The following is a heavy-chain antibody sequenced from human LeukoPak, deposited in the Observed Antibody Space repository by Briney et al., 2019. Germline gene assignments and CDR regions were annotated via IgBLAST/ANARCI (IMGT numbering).Heavy chain of an antibody. CDR3: ANDASESTAYSYQYGIDV. Sequence: LFCLTSWFPQNSYALLGLGQPPAKGREGVAVICLSVDNTCYTDYVKGRFTISRDNFESTLYLQLNSLRAVDTAVYYCANDASESTAYSYQYGIDVWGQGTAVIVSS. CDR2: ICLSVDNT. J-gene: IGHJ6*02. D-gene: IGHD5/OR15-5a*01. V-gene: IGHV3-23*01. CDR1: WFPQNSYA.